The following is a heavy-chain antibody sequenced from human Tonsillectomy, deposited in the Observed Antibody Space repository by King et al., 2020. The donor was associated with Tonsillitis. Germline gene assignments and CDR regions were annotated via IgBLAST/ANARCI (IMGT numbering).Heavy chain of an antibody. CDR2: IKQDGSDK. Sequence: VQLVESGGGLVQPGGSLRLSCAASGFSFSSYLIDWVRQAPGKGLEWVGNIKQDGSDKYYLDSVKGRFTISRDNAKSSLYLQINSLRAEDSAVYYCGRGNHFGSGGFIDYWGQGTLVTVSS. CDR1: GFSFSSYL. D-gene: IGHD3-10*01. J-gene: IGHJ4*02. V-gene: IGHV3-7*02. CDR3: GRGNHFGSGGFIDY.